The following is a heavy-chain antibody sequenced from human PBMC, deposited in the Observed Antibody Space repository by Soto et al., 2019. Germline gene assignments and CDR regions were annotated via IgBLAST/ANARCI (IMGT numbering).Heavy chain of an antibody. D-gene: IGHD6-13*01. CDR1: GFTFSGFD. CDR3: AKSQEIGTHFFDS. J-gene: IGHJ4*02. CDR2: IGTAGDT. Sequence: GGSLRLSCEAPGFTFSGFDMHWVRQPTGKGLEWVSSIGTAGDTYYAVSVKGRFTISRDNAKNSLSLQMDSLRAGDMAVYFCAKSQEIGTHFFDSWGQGTQVTVSS. V-gene: IGHV3-13*01.